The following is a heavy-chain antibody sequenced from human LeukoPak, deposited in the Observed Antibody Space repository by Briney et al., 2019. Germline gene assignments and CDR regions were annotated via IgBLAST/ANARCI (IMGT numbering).Heavy chain of an antibody. V-gene: IGHV6-1*01. Sequence: SQTLSLTCAISGYSFCANGFGWHWIRQSPSRGLEWLGKTYYRSKWSNDYAVPVKSRITINPDTSKNQFSLQLNSVTPDDTAVYYCARSRNYAMDVWGQGTTVTVSS. CDR2: TYYRSKWSN. J-gene: IGHJ6*02. CDR3: ARSRNYAMDV. CDR1: GYSFCANGFG.